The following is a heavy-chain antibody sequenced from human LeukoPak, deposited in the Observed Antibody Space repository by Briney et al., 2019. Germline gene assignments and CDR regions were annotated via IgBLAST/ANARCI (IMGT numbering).Heavy chain of an antibody. D-gene: IGHD3-22*01. CDR1: GGTFSSYA. J-gene: IGHJ4*02. Sequence: SVKVSCKASGGTFSSYAISWVRQAPGQGLEWMGGIIPIFGTANYAQKFQGRVTITADKSTSTAYMELSSLRSEDTAVYYCARAYYYDSSGYFALHFDYWGQGTLVTVSS. V-gene: IGHV1-69*06. CDR3: ARAYYYDSSGYFALHFDY. CDR2: IIPIFGTA.